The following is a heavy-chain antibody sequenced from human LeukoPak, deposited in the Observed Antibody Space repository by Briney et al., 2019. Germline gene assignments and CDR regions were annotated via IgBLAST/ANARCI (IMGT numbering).Heavy chain of an antibody. CDR2: IIPIFGTA. CDR1: GGTFSSYA. J-gene: IGHJ4*02. Sequence: SVKVSCKASGGTFSSYAISWVRQAPGQGLEWMGGIIPIFGTANYAQKFRGRVTITTDESTSTAYMELSSLRSEDTAVYYCARVGVDIVATFMGSFDYWGQGTLVTVSS. CDR3: ARVGVDIVATFMGSFDY. D-gene: IGHD5-12*01. V-gene: IGHV1-69*05.